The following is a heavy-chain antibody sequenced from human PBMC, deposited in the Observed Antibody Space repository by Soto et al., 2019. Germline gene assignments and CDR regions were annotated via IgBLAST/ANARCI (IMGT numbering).Heavy chain of an antibody. Sequence: GALRLSCAASGFTFSSYGMHWVRQAPGKGLEWVAVISYDGSNKYYADSVRGRITISRDNSKNTLYLQMGSLRTEDTAVYYCAKGPKSPVDLPFDYWGQGTLVTVSS. CDR3: AKGPKSPVDLPFDY. CDR1: GFTFSSYG. CDR2: ISYDGSNK. V-gene: IGHV3-30*18. J-gene: IGHJ4*02.